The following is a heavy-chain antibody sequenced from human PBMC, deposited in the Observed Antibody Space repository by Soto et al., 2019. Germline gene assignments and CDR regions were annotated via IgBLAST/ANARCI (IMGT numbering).Heavy chain of an antibody. D-gene: IGHD1-26*01. Sequence: QVQLVQSGAEVKKPGASVKVSCKASGYTFTSYGISWVRQAPGQGLEWRGWISAYNGNPNYAQKLQGRVTMTTHTSASPAYRELRSRRSDDKALYCGAKANARLSVGATQIGNYWGQGTLVTVSS. J-gene: IGHJ4*02. V-gene: IGHV1-18*01. CDR2: ISAYNGNP. CDR3: AKANARLSVGATQIGNY. CDR1: GYTFTSYG.